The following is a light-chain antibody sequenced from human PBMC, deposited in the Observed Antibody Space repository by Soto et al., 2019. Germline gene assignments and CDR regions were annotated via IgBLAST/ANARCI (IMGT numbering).Light chain of an antibody. CDR2: DVT. CDR3: CSYTTTSTSV. Sequence: QSALTQPASVSGSPGQSIAISCTGTSSDVGVYNYVSWYQQHPGKAPKLMIYDVTNRPSGVSNRFSGSKSGNTASLTIAGLQAKDTADYSCCSYTTTSTSVFGSGTKVTVL. CDR1: SSDVGVYNY. V-gene: IGLV2-14*01. J-gene: IGLJ1*01.